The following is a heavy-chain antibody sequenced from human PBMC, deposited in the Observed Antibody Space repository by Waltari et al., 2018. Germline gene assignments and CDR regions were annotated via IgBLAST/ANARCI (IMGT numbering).Heavy chain of an antibody. CDR2: IYHSGIT. CDR1: GYSISSGYY. J-gene: IGHJ2*01. D-gene: IGHD2-15*01. V-gene: IGHV4-38-2*02. CDR3: ARERGGYCSGGSCYSYRYFDL. Sequence: QVQLQESGPGLVKPSETLSLTCAVSGYSISSGYYWGWIRQPPGKGLEWIGSIYHSGITYYNPSLNSRVNISVDTSKNQFSLKLSSVTAADTAVYYCARERGGYCSGGSCYSYRYFDLWGRGTLVTVSS.